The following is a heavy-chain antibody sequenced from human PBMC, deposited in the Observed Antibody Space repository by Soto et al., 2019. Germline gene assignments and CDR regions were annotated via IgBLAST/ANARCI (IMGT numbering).Heavy chain of an antibody. CDR1: GLTVSHNY. CDR3: VRPRPSGENYGMDV. CDR2: LYTEGTT. D-gene: IGHD3-16*01. J-gene: IGHJ6*02. V-gene: IGHV3-53*01. Sequence: PGGSLRLSCVASGLTVSHNYMAWVRQAPEMGLEWVSILYTEGTTYYADSVKGRFTISRDSSKNTLFLQMDSLRAEDTAVYYCVRPRPSGENYGMDVWGQGTKVTVYS.